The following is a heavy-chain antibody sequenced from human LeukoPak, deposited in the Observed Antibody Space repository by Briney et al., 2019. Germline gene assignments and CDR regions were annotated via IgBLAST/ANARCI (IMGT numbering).Heavy chain of an antibody. CDR3: TSRLETTRESITP. J-gene: IGHJ4*02. Sequence: GGSPRLSCAASGFTFSGSAMHWVRQASGKGLEWVGRIRSKANSYATAYAASVKGRFTISRDDSKNTAYLQMNSLKTEDTAVYYCTSRLETTRESITPWGQGTLVTVSS. V-gene: IGHV3-73*01. CDR1: GFTFSGSA. D-gene: IGHD3-10*01. CDR2: IRSKANSYAT.